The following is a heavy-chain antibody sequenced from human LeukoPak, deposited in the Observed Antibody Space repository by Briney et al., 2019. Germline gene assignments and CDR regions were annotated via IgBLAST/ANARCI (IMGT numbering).Heavy chain of an antibody. D-gene: IGHD1-26*01. CDR1: GGSISSYY. J-gene: IGHJ3*02. CDR3: ARVHSGSYSDAFDI. Sequence: SETLSLTCTVSGGSISSYYWSWIRQPPGKGLEWIGYIYYSGSTNYNPSLKSRVTISVDTSKNQFSLKLSSVTAADTAVYYCARVHSGSYSDAFDIWGQGTMVTVSS. CDR2: IYYSGST. V-gene: IGHV4-59*01.